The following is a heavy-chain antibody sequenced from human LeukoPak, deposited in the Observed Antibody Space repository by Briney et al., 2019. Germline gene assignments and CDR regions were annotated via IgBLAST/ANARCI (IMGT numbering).Heavy chain of an antibody. Sequence: GGSLRLSCAASGFTFSSCGMHWVRQAPGKGLEWVAVITYDGDTTYFEDSVKGRFTISRDTSKSTLYLQMNSLGAEDTAVYYCVKEQGSGSYRTADYWGQGALVTVSS. CDR2: ITYDGDTT. CDR1: GFTFSSCG. V-gene: IGHV3-30*18. D-gene: IGHD3-10*01. J-gene: IGHJ4*02. CDR3: VKEQGSGSYRTADY.